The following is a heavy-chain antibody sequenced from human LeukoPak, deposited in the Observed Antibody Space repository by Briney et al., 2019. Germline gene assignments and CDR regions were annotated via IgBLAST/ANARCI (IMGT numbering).Heavy chain of an antibody. J-gene: IGHJ4*02. D-gene: IGHD4-17*01. Sequence: GGSLRLSCAASGFTFSSYAMSWVRQAPGKGLEWVSAISASGGSTYYAGSVKGRFTISRDNSKNTLYLQMNSLRAEDTAVYYCANRVGLRYYYFDYWGQGTLVTVSS. CDR2: ISASGGST. CDR3: ANRVGLRYYYFDY. CDR1: GFTFSSYA. V-gene: IGHV3-23*01.